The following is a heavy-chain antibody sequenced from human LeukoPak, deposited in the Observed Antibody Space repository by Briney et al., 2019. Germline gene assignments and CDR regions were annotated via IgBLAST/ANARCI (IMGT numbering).Heavy chain of an antibody. D-gene: IGHD3-10*01. CDR3: ARALDTYFYGSGSYPGAFDI. J-gene: IGHJ3*02. CDR2: IYYSGST. V-gene: IGHV4-59*01. Sequence: SETLSLTCTVSVGSISSYYWSWIRQPPAKGLECRGYIYYSGSTNYNPSLTSRVTISVDTSKNQFSLKLSSVTAADTAVYYCARALDTYFYGSGSYPGAFDIWGQGTMVTVSS. CDR1: VGSISSYY.